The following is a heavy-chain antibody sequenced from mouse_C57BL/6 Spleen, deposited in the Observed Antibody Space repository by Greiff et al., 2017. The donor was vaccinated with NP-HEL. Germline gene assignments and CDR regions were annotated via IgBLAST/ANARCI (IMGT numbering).Heavy chain of an antibody. D-gene: IGHD1-1*01. CDR3: ARIITPYYFDY. V-gene: IGHV8-12*01. Sequence: QVTLKESGPGILQSSVTLRVDCSFAGCWMRRSGGGLVGGVQGSCKGVEWLAHIYWDDDKRYNPSLKSRLTISKDTSRNQVFLKITSVDTADTATYYCARIITPYYFDYWGQGTTLTVSS. CDR2: IYWDDDK. CDR1: GCWMRRSGGG. J-gene: IGHJ2*01.